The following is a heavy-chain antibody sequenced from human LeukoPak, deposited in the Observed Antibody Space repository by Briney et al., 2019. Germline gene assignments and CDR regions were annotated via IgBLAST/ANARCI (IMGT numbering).Heavy chain of an antibody. D-gene: IGHD1-26*01. V-gene: IGHV3-48*01. CDR1: GFTFSSYS. CDR3: AREGPSGSLDYYYYMDV. Sequence: GGSLRLSCAASGFTFSSYSMNWVRQAPGKGLEWVSYISSSSSTIYYADSVKGRFTISRDNAKNSLYLQMNSLRAEDTAVYYCAREGPSGSLDYYYYMDVWGKGTTVTVSS. J-gene: IGHJ6*03. CDR2: ISSSSSTI.